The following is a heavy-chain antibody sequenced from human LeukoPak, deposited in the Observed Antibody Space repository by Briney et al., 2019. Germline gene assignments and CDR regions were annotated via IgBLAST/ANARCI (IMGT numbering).Heavy chain of an antibody. V-gene: IGHV3-30-3*01. Sequence: GASLRLSCAASGFTVSNYDMSWVRQAPGKGLEWVAVISYDGSNKYYADSVKGRFTISRDNSKNTLYLQMNSLRAEDTAVYYCARDQLIAAAGTSPGYWGQGTLVTVSS. CDR3: ARDQLIAAAGTSPGY. D-gene: IGHD6-13*01. J-gene: IGHJ4*02. CDR1: GFTVSNYD. CDR2: ISYDGSNK.